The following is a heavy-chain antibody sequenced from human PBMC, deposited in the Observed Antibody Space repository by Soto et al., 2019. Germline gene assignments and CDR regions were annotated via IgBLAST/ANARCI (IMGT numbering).Heavy chain of an antibody. CDR2: FDPEDGET. CDR1: GYTLTELS. V-gene: IGHV1-24*01. J-gene: IGHJ5*02. CDR3: ATAAVSGSYYVDCFDP. Sequence: ASVKVSCKVSGYTLTELSMHWVRQAPGKGLEWMGGFDPEDGETIYAQKFQGRVTMTEDTSTDTAYMELSSLRSEDTAVYYCATAAVSGSYYVDCFDPWGQGTPVTVSS. D-gene: IGHD1-26*01.